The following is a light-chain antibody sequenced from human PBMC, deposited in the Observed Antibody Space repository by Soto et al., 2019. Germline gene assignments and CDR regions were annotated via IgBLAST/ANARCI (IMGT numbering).Light chain of an antibody. V-gene: IGKV1-5*01. CDR2: DAS. J-gene: IGKJ1*01. CDR3: QHYSTVWA. Sequence: DIQMTQSPSTLSSSVGDRVTITCRASQSISTGLAWYQQKPGKAPNLLTYDASTLESGVPSRFSGSGSGTEFTLTSSSLQPDDVATYYCQHYSTVWAFGQGTKVDIK. CDR1: QSISTG.